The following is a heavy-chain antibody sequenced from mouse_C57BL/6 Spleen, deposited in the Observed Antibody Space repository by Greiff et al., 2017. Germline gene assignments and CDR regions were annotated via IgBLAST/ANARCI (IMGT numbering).Heavy chain of an antibody. CDR3: ARHEDKSDYDYFDY. Sequence: VQRVESGAELVKPGASVKLSCKASGYTFTEYTIHWVKQRSGQGLEWIGWFYPGSGSIKYNEKFKDKATLTADKSSSTVYMELSRLTSADSAVYFCARHEDKSDYDYFDYWGQGTTLTVSS. J-gene: IGHJ2*01. D-gene: IGHD1-1*02. V-gene: IGHV1-62-2*01. CDR1: GYTFTEYT. CDR2: FYPGSGSI.